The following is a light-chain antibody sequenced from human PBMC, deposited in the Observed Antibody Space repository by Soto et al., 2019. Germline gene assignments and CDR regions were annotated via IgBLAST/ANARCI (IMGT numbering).Light chain of an antibody. J-gene: IGKJ5*01. CDR1: QSVLYSSNNKNY. Sequence: DIVMTQSPDSLAVSLGERATINCKSSQSVLYSSNNKNYLAWYQQKPGQPPKLLIYWASTRESGVPDRFSGSGSGTDFTLTISSLQAADVAVYYCQQYNNWSPITFGQGTRLEIK. CDR2: WAS. CDR3: QQYNNWSPIT. V-gene: IGKV4-1*01.